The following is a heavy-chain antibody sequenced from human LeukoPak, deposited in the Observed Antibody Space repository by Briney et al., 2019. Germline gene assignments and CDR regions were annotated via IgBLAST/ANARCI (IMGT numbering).Heavy chain of an antibody. CDR2: ISGSGGST. CDR3: AKGNYYERDAFDI. J-gene: IGHJ3*02. CDR1: GFTVSSNY. Sequence: GGSLRLSCAASGFTVSSNYMSWVRQAPGKGLEWVSVISGSGGSTYYADSVKGRFTISRDNSKNTLYLQMNSLRAEDTAVYYCAKGNYYERDAFDIWGQGTMVTVSS. V-gene: IGHV3-23*01. D-gene: IGHD3-22*01.